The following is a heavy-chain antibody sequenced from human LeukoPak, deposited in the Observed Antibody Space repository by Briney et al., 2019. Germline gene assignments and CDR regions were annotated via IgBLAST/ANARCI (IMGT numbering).Heavy chain of an antibody. CDR3: ARLGGNDAFDI. Sequence: PSETLSLTCTVSGGSISSYYWSWIRQPPGKGLEWIGSIYYSGSTYYNPSLKSRVTISVDTSKNQFSLKLSSVTAADTAVYYCARLGGNDAFDIWGQGTMVTVSS. J-gene: IGHJ3*02. CDR2: IYYSGST. V-gene: IGHV4-59*08. CDR1: GGSISSYY. D-gene: IGHD4-23*01.